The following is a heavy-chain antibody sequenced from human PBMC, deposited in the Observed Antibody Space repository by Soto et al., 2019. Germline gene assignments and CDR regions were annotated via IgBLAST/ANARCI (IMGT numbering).Heavy chain of an antibody. J-gene: IGHJ6*03. V-gene: IGHV1-8*02. D-gene: IGHD3-3*01. CDR2: MNPNSGNT. Sequence: ASVKVSCKASGYTFTGYYMHWVRQATGQGLEWMGWMNPNSGNTGYAQKFQGRVTMTRNTSISTAYMELSSLRSEDTAVYYCARGLAPLTIFGVVTANYYYYYMDVWGKGTTVTVSS. CDR3: ARGLAPLTIFGVVTANYYYYYMDV. CDR1: GYTFTGYY.